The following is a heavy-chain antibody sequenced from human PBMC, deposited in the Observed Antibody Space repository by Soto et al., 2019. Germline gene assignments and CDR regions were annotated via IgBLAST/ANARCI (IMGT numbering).Heavy chain of an antibody. CDR2: INPDGSDK. V-gene: IGHV3-7*03. CDR1: GLTFSNYW. Sequence: GGSLRLSCAASGLTFSNYWMNWVRQVPGKGLEWVAKINPDGSDKHYIDSVKGRFTISRDNAQNSVSLHMNSLRAEDTAVYFCLGGSNYDTPWGQGTLVTVSS. J-gene: IGHJ5*02. CDR3: LGGSNYDTP. D-gene: IGHD3-16*01.